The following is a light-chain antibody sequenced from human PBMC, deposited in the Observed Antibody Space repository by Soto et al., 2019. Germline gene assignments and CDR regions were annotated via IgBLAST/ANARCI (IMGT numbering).Light chain of an antibody. Sequence: IPMTHSPSTLSGSLVHRFTINSRASQTISSWLAWYQQKPGKAPKLLIYKASTLKSGVPSRFSGSGSGTEFTLTISSLQPDDFATYYCQHYNSYSEAFGQGTKVDIK. CDR1: QTISSW. CDR3: QHYNSYSEA. V-gene: IGKV1-5*03. CDR2: KAS. J-gene: IGKJ1*01.